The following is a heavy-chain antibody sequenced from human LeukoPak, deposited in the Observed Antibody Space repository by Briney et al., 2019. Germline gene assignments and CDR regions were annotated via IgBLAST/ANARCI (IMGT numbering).Heavy chain of an antibody. Sequence: ASVKVSCKASGYTFTGYYMHWVRQAPGQGLEWMGWINPNSGGTNYAQKFQGRVTMTRDTPISTAYMELSRLRSDDTAVYYCARVDSSSSSGWFDPWGQGTLVTVSS. CDR2: INPNSGGT. J-gene: IGHJ5*02. CDR1: GYTFTGYY. CDR3: ARVDSSSSSGWFDP. D-gene: IGHD6-6*01. V-gene: IGHV1-2*02.